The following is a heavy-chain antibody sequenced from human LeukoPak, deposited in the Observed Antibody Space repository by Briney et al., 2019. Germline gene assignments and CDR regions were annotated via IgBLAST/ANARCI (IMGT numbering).Heavy chain of an antibody. J-gene: IGHJ4*02. V-gene: IGHV3-48*03. D-gene: IGHD6-19*01. Sequence: PGGSLRLSCAASGFTFRSYEMNWVRQAPGKGLEWVSYISSSGTTIYYADSVKGRFTISRDNAKNSLYLQMNSLRAEDTAVYYCARAVAGTGGGFFDYWGQGTLVTVSS. CDR1: GFTFRSYE. CDR3: ARAVAGTGGGFFDY. CDR2: ISSSGTTI.